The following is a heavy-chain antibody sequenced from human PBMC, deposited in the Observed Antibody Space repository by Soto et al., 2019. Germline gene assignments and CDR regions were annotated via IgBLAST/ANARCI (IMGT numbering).Heavy chain of an antibody. D-gene: IGHD6-13*01. Sequence: GGSLRLSCAASGFTVSSNYMSWVRQAPGKGLEWVSFIYSGGSTYYADSVKGRFAISRDNSKNTLYLQMNSLRAEDTAVYYCARQYSSSIYYYYYYMDVWGRGTTVTVSS. CDR1: GFTVSSNY. CDR2: IYSGGST. CDR3: ARQYSSSIYYYYYYMDV. V-gene: IGHV3-66*04. J-gene: IGHJ6*03.